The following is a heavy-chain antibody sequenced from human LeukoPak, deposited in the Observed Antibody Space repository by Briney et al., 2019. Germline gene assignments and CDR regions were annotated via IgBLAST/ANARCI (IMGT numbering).Heavy chain of an antibody. CDR1: GGSISSYY. J-gene: IGHJ5*02. D-gene: IGHD6-13*01. CDR2: INHSGST. Sequence: SETLSLTCTVSGGSISSYYWSWIRQPPGKGLEWIGEINHSGSTNYNPSRKSRVTISVDTSKNQFSLKLSSVTAADTAVYYCARKYSSSWTGKGWFDPWGQGTLVTVSS. CDR3: ARKYSSSWTGKGWFDP. V-gene: IGHV4-34*01.